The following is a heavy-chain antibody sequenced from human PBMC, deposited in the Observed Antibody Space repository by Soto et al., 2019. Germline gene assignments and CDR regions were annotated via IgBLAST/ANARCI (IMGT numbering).Heavy chain of an antibody. Sequence: QLQLQESGPGLVKPSETLSLTCTVSGGSISSSSYYWGWIRQPPGKGLEWIGSIYYSGSTYYNPSLKSRVTISIDTSKNQFSLRLSSVTAADTAVYYCARRGGTAYDYWGQGTLVTVSS. V-gene: IGHV4-39*01. CDR3: ARRGGTAYDY. D-gene: IGHD1-7*01. CDR1: GGSISSSSYY. CDR2: IYYSGST. J-gene: IGHJ4*02.